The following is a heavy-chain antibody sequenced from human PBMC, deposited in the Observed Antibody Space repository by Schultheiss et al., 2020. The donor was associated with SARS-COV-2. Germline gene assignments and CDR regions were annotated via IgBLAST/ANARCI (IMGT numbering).Heavy chain of an antibody. D-gene: IGHD2-8*01. V-gene: IGHV3-7*04. CDR2: IKPDGSTS. CDR3: ATDLGYCLNGDCY. CDR1: GFTFSSYW. J-gene: IGHJ4*02. Sequence: GGSLRLSCAASGFTFSSYWMHWVRQAPGKGLEWVARIKPDGSTSYYVDSVKGRFTISRDNAKNVLYLQMNSLRVEDTAVYYCATDLGYCLNGDCYWGQGTLVTVSS.